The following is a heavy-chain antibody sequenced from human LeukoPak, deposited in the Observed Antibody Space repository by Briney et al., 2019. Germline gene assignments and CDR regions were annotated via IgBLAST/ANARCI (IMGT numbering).Heavy chain of an antibody. V-gene: IGHV1-46*01. J-gene: IGHJ3*02. D-gene: IGHD5-18*01. Sequence: GASVKASWKASGYTFTSYYMHWVRQAPGQGLEWMGIINPSGGSTSYAQKFQGRVTMTRDTSTSTVYMELSSLRSEDTAVYYCAREEYSYGAAKHALDIWGQGTMVTVSS. CDR3: AREEYSYGAAKHALDI. CDR2: INPSGGST. CDR1: GYTFTSYY.